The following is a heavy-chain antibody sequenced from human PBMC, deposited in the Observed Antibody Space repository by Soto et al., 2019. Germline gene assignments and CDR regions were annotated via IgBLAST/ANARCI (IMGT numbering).Heavy chain of an antibody. V-gene: IGHV4-31*03. Sequence: SETLSLTCTVAGGSISSGGYYWTWIRQHPGKGLEWIGYNYYSGITYYNSSLKSRVTISLDTSKNQFSLKLSSVTAADTAVYYCARTSTSGTRFDYWGQGSLVTVSS. CDR3: ARTSTSGTRFDY. D-gene: IGHD1-1*01. CDR1: GGSISSGGYY. J-gene: IGHJ4*02. CDR2: NYYSGIT.